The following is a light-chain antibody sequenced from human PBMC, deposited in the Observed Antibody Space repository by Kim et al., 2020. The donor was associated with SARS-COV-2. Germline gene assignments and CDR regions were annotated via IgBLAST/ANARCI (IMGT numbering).Light chain of an antibody. CDR3: QMWDSSTVV. Sequence: SYELTQPLSVSVALGQTARITCGGNNIGSKNVHWYQQKPGQAPVLVIYRDSNRPSGIPERFSGTNSGNTATLTISRAQAGDEADYYCQMWDSSTVVFGGGTQLTVL. J-gene: IGLJ2*01. CDR1: NIGSKN. V-gene: IGLV3-9*01. CDR2: RDS.